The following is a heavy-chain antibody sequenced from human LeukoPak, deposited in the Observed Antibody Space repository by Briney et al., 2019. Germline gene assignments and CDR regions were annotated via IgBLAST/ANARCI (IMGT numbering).Heavy chain of an antibody. D-gene: IGHD1-7*01. J-gene: IGHJ4*02. Sequence: TGGPLRLSCAASGFTFSSYAMSWVRQAPGKGLEWVSAISGSGGSTYYADSVKGRFTISRDNSKNTLYPQMNSLRAEDTAVYYCAKTARRTRYYFDYWGQGTLVTVSS. V-gene: IGHV3-23*01. CDR3: AKTARRTRYYFDY. CDR2: ISGSGGST. CDR1: GFTFSSYA.